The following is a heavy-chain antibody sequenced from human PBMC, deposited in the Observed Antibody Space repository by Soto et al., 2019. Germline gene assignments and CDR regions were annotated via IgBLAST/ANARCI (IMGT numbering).Heavy chain of an antibody. CDR1: VYTFTSYA. V-gene: IGHV1-3*04. D-gene: IGHD2-21*02. CDR2: SNIGNGNT. Sequence: QVQLVQSGAEVKKPGASVRVSCRTSVYTFTSYAIHWVRQAPGQGLEWMAWSNIGNGNTKYSQKFQGRVTVSRDTCSSTAYLALSRVLCDATAAHASALEPLCAGVCCDGWLDPWGPGTVVTVSS. CDR3: ALEPLCAGVCCDGWLDP. J-gene: IGHJ5*02.